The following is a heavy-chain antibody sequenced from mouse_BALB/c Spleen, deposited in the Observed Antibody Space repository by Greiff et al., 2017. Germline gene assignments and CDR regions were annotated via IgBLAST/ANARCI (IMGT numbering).Heavy chain of an antibody. CDR2: IDTSDSYT. Sequence: VQLQQPGAELVMPGASVKMSFKASCYTFPEYLMHLVKQRPGQGLEWIGAIDTSDSYTSYNQKFKGKATLTVDESSSTAYMQLSSLTSEDAAVYYCARWRGAMDYWGQGTSVTVSS. V-gene: IGHV1-69*01. CDR3: ARWRGAMDY. CDR1: CYTFPEYL. J-gene: IGHJ4*01.